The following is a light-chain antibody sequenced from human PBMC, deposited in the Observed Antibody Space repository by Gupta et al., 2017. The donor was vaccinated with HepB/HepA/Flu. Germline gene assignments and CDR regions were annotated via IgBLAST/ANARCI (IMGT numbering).Light chain of an antibody. V-gene: IGKV3-20*01. CDR1: QSVSSSY. J-gene: IGKJ1*01. Sequence: EIVLTQSPGTLSLSPGESATLSCRASQSVSSSYLAWYQQKPGQAPRLLIYGTSTRATGVPDRFSGSGSGTEFTLTISRLEPEDSAVYYCQQEDNSPWTFGQGTKVEIK. CDR3: QQEDNSPWT. CDR2: GTS.